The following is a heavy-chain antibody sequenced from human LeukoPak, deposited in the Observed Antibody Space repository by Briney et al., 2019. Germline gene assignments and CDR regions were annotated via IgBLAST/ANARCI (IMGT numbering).Heavy chain of an antibody. CDR1: GFTFSSYS. Sequence: GGSLRLSCAASGFTFSSYSMNWVHQAPGKGLEWVSSISSSSSYIYYADSVKGRFTISRDNAKNSLYLQMNSLRAEDTAVYYCARFPRDGYNLDYWGQGTLVTVSS. V-gene: IGHV3-21*01. CDR2: ISSSSSYI. J-gene: IGHJ4*02. CDR3: ARFPRDGYNLDY. D-gene: IGHD5-24*01.